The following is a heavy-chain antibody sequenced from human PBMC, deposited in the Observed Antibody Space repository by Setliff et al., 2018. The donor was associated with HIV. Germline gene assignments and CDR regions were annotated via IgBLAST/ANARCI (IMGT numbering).Heavy chain of an antibody. D-gene: IGHD3-10*01. V-gene: IGHV1-69*13. J-gene: IGHJ4*02. CDR3: ARAGGLRMDRGVVSDY. Sequence: SVKVSCKASGGTFSSYTISWVRQAPGQGLEWMGGIIPIFGTTNYAQKFQGRVTITADESTSTAYMELSSLRSEDTAVYYCARAGGLRMDRGVVSDYWGQGTLVTVSS. CDR1: GGTFSSYT. CDR2: IIPIFGTT.